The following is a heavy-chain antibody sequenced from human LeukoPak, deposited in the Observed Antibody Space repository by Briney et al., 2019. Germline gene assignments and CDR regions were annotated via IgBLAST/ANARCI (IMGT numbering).Heavy chain of an antibody. CDR3: ARKGYYDFWSGPTGGAFDI. CDR2: ISSSGSTI. CDR1: GFTFSDYY. Sequence: GGSLRLSCAASGFTFSDYYMSWIRQAPGKGLEWVSYISSSGSTIYYADSVKGRFTISRDNAKNSLYLQMNSPRAEDTAVYYCARKGYYDFWSGPTGGAFDIWGQGTVVTVSS. J-gene: IGHJ3*02. D-gene: IGHD3-3*01. V-gene: IGHV3-11*01.